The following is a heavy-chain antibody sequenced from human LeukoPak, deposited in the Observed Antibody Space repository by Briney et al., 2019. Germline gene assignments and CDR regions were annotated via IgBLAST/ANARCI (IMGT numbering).Heavy chain of an antibody. V-gene: IGHV3-23*01. CDR2: ISGSGGST. CDR1: GFTFSTYA. D-gene: IGHD1-26*01. CDR3: AKYRTGPPYGLDV. Sequence: GGSLRLSCAASGFTFSTYAMNWVRQAPGKGLEWVSGISGSGGSTWYADSVKGRFTISRDNSKNTLYLQMSRLRAEDTATYYCAKYRTGPPYGLDVWGQGTTVTVSS. J-gene: IGHJ6*02.